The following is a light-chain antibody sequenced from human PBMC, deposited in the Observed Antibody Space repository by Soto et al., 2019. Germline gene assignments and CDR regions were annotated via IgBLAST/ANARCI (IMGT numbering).Light chain of an antibody. Sequence: RTTQSLASLSATDSDRVTLTCKASQYISNYLNLYQQKPGKAPKLLIYDASNLETGVPSRFSGSGSGTEFTLTISSLQSEDFAVYYCQQYDAWPLTFGGGTKVDI. CDR3: QQYDAWPLT. CDR1: QYISNY. V-gene: IGKV1-33*01. J-gene: IGKJ4*01. CDR2: DAS.